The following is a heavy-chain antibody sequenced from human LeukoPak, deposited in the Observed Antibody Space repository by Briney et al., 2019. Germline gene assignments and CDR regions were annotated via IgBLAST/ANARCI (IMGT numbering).Heavy chain of an antibody. J-gene: IGHJ4*02. CDR3: AREFGGYSYGYLDY. D-gene: IGHD5-18*01. Sequence: SETLSLTCTVSGGSISSGDYYWSWIRQPPGKGLEWIGCIYYSGSTYYNPSLKSRVTISVDTSKNQFSLKLSSVTAADTAVYYCAREFGGYSYGYLDYWGQGTLVTVSS. CDR2: IYYSGST. V-gene: IGHV4-30-4*01. CDR1: GGSISSGDYY.